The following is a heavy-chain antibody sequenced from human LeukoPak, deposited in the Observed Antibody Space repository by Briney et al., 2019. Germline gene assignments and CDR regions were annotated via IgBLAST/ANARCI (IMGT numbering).Heavy chain of an antibody. CDR2: TRNKANSCTT. J-gene: IGHJ4*02. CDR1: GFTSSDHY. CDR3: ARAGYCGAGTCYSDYYDY. D-gene: IGHD2-15*01. V-gene: IGHV3-72*01. Sequence: SGGSLRLSCVASGFTSSDHYMDWVRQAPGKGLEWVGRTRNKANSCTTKYAASVEGRFTISRDTSKNLLYQQLNSLKTEDTAVYYCARAGYCGAGTCYSDYYDYWGQGTLVTVSS.